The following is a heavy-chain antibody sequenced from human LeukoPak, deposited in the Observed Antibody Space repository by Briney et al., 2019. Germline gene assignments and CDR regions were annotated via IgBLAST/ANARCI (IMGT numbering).Heavy chain of an antibody. CDR2: INHSGST. CDR3: ARGLYDYVRGSYRPPFDH. Sequence: PSETLSLTCAVYGGSFSGYYWSWIRQPPGKELEWIGEINHSGSTNYNPSLKSRVTISVDTSKNQFSLKLSSATAADTAVYYCARGLYDYVRGSYRPPFDHWGQGTLVTVSS. CDR1: GGSFSGYY. D-gene: IGHD3-16*02. J-gene: IGHJ4*02. V-gene: IGHV4-34*01.